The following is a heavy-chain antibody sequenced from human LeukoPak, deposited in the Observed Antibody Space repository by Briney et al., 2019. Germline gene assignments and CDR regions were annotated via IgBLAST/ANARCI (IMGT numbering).Heavy chain of an antibody. CDR2: MNPNSGNT. D-gene: IGHD3-10*01. J-gene: IGHJ4*02. Sequence: ASVKVSCKASGYTFPTYDINWVRQATGQGLEWMGWMNPNSGNTGYAQKFQGRVTMTRNTSISTAYMELRSLRSDDTAVYYCARGRGALFDDWGQGTLVTVSS. CDR3: ARGRGALFDD. CDR1: GYTFPTYD. V-gene: IGHV1-8*01.